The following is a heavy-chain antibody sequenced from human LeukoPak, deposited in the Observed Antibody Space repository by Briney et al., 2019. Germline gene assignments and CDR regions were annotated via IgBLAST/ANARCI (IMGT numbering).Heavy chain of an antibody. CDR2: ISYDGSNK. J-gene: IGHJ4*02. D-gene: IGHD3-3*01. CDR3: AKVSPGLTIFGVVIRGYFDY. V-gene: IGHV3-30*04. Sequence: PGGSLRLSCAASGFTFSSYAMHWVRQAPGKGLEWVAVISYDGSNKYYADSVKGRFTISRDNSKNTLYLQMNSLRAEDTAVYYCAKVSPGLTIFGVVIRGYFDYWGQGTLVTVSS. CDR1: GFTFSSYA.